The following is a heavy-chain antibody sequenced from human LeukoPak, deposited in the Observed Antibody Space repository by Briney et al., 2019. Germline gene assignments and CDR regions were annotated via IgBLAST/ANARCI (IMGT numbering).Heavy chain of an antibody. D-gene: IGHD3-10*01. CDR2: ISSSSSYI. CDR1: GFTFSDYY. CDR3: ARDAGFYGSGSLDPYYYYYGMDV. J-gene: IGHJ6*02. Sequence: GGSLRLSCAASGFTFSDYYMSWIRQAPGKGLEWVSSISSSSSYIYYADSVKGRFTISRDNAKNSLYLQMNSLRAEDTAVYYCARDAGFYGSGSLDPYYYYYGMDVWGQGTTVTVSS. V-gene: IGHV3-11*06.